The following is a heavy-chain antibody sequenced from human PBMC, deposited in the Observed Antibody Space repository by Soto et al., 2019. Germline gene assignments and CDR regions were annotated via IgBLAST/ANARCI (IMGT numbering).Heavy chain of an antibody. D-gene: IGHD2-15*01. Sequence: QVQLVQSGAEVKKPGSSVKVSCKASGGTFSSYAISWVRQAPGQGLEWMGGIIPIFGTANYAQKFQGRVTITADESTSKAYMELSSLRSEDTAVYYCAREGCSGGSCYEDRGFDYRGQGTLVTVSS. V-gene: IGHV1-69*12. CDR3: AREGCSGGSCYEDRGFDY. J-gene: IGHJ4*02. CDR1: GGTFSSYA. CDR2: IIPIFGTA.